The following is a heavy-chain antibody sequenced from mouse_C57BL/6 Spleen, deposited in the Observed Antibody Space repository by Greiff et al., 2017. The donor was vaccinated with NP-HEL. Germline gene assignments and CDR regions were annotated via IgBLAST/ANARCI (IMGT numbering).Heavy chain of an antibody. CDR3: ARSPDGYAPDY. D-gene: IGHD2-3*01. CDR1: GYTFTSYW. J-gene: IGHJ2*01. V-gene: IGHV1-69*01. CDR2: IDPSDSYT. Sequence: QVQLQQPGAELVMPGASVKLSCKASGYTFTSYWMHWVKQRPGQGLEWIGEIDPSDSYTNYNQKFKGKATLTVDKSSSTVYRQLSSLTSEDSAVYYCARSPDGYAPDYWGQGTTLTVSS.